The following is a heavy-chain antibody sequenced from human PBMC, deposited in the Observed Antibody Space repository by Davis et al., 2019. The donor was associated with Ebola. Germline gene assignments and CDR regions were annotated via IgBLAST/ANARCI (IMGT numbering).Heavy chain of an antibody. CDR3: ARVKWFGDIYYYYGMDV. CDR2: IYYSGST. CDR1: GGSISSSSYY. J-gene: IGHJ6*02. Sequence: MPGGSLRLSCTVSGGSISSSSYYWGWIRQPPGKGLEWIGSIYYSGSTYYNPSLKSRVTISVDTSKNQFSLKLSSVTAADTAVYYCARVKWFGDIYYYYGMDVWGQGTTVTVSS. D-gene: IGHD3-10*01. V-gene: IGHV4-39*07.